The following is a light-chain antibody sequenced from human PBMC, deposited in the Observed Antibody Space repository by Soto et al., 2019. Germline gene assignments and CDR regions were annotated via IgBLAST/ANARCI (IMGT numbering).Light chain of an antibody. Sequence: IQMTQSPSTLSASVGDRVSITCRASQSISSWLAWYQQKPGKAPKLLIYDASSLESGVPSRFSGSGSGTEFTLTISSLQPDDFATYYCQQYNSYPGTFGQGTKVDI. CDR2: DAS. CDR3: QQYNSYPGT. CDR1: QSISSW. V-gene: IGKV1-5*01. J-gene: IGKJ1*01.